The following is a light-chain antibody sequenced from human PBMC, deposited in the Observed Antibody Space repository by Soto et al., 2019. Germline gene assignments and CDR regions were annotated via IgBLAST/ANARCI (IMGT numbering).Light chain of an antibody. Sequence: EIVMTQSPATLSVSPGERATLSCRASQSVSTNLAWYQQKPGQTPRLLIYGASTKATGIPARFSGSGSGTEFTLTINSLQSEDFAVYYCQQYNTWPPGTFGQGTKVDIK. V-gene: IGKV3-15*01. J-gene: IGKJ1*01. CDR2: GAS. CDR1: QSVSTN. CDR3: QQYNTWPPGT.